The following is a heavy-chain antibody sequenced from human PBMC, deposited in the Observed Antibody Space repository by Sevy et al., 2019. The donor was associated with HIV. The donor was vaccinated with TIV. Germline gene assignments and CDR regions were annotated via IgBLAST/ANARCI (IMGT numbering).Heavy chain of an antibody. CDR3: ARERGYDFFVLDY. Sequence: SETLSLICTVSGGSMTDYYWTWIRQPPGKGLEWIGDIYYSTTTNYNPSLESRVTLSLDTSRKQFSLKLSSVTAADTAVYYCARERGYDFFVLDYWGQGTLVTVSS. CDR1: GGSMTDYY. V-gene: IGHV4-59*01. D-gene: IGHD3-3*01. CDR2: IYYSTTT. J-gene: IGHJ4*02.